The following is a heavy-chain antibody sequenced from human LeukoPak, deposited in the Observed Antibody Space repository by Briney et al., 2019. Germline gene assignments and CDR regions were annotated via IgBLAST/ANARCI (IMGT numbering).Heavy chain of an antibody. V-gene: IGHV3-30*18. D-gene: IGHD6-13*01. CDR2: ISYDGSNK. CDR1: GFTFDEYG. Sequence: GGSLRLSCAASGFTFDEYGMTWVRQAPGKGLEWVAVISYDGSNKYYADSVKGRFTISRDNSKSTLYLQMNSLRAEDTAVYYCAKKEGDSSSWYNYYYYYMDVWGKGTTVTVSS. J-gene: IGHJ6*03. CDR3: AKKEGDSSSWYNYYYYYMDV.